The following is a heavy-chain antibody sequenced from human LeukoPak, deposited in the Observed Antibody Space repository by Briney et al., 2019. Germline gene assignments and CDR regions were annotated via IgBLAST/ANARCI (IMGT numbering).Heavy chain of an antibody. D-gene: IGHD6-19*01. CDR1: RYSFANYW. J-gene: IGHJ4*02. CDR3: ARRSQEWLGVDY. V-gene: IGHV5-51*01. CDR2: IYPGDSSP. Sequence: GESLKISCKGSRYSFANYWIGWVRQMPGKGLEWMGIIYPGDSSPKYSPSFQGQVTISADKSISTVYLQWSSLKASDTAMYYCARRSQEWLGVDYWGQGTLVTVSS.